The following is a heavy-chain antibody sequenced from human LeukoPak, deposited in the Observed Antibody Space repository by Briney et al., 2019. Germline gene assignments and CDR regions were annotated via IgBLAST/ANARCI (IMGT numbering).Heavy chain of an antibody. D-gene: IGHD2-21*02. Sequence: GGSLRLFCAASGFTVSSNYMSWVRQAPGKGLEWVSVIYSGGSTYYADSVKGRFTISRDNSKNTLYLQMNSPRAEDTAVYYCARIVVTAISNDFDYWGQGTLVTVSS. V-gene: IGHV3-66*01. J-gene: IGHJ4*02. CDR3: ARIVVTAISNDFDY. CDR2: IYSGGST. CDR1: GFTVSSNY.